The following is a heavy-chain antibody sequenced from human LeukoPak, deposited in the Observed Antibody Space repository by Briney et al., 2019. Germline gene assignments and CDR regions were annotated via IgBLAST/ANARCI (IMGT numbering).Heavy chain of an antibody. CDR1: GGSISSGGYY. Sequence: SETLSLTCTVSGGSISSGGYYWSWIRQPPGKGLEWIGYIYHSGSTYYNPSLKSRVTISVDRSKNQFSLKLSSVTAADTAVYYCAREDARSYSISHYMDVWGKGTTVTVSS. CDR2: IYHSGST. V-gene: IGHV4-30-2*01. J-gene: IGHJ6*03. D-gene: IGHD2-15*01. CDR3: AREDARSYSISHYMDV.